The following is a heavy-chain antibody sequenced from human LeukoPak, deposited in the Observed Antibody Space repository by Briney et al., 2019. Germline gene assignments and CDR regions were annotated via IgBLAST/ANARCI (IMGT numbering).Heavy chain of an antibody. V-gene: IGHV3-48*03. CDR1: GFTFSSYE. J-gene: IGHJ4*02. CDR3: ARDFGYYGSGSYPDYFDY. D-gene: IGHD3-10*01. Sequence: GGSLRLSCAASGFTFSSYEMSWVRQAPGKGLEWVSYISSSGSTIYYADSVKGRFTISRDNAKNSLYLQMNSLRAEDTAVYYCARDFGYYGSGSYPDYFDYWGQGTLVTVSS. CDR2: ISSSGSTI.